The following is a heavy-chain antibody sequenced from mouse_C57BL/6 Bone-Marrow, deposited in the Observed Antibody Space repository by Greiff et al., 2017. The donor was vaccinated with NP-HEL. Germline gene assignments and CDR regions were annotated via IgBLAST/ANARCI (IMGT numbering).Heavy chain of an antibody. Sequence: VQLQQPGAELVMPGASVKLSCKASGYTFTSYWMHWVKQRPGQGLEWIGEIDPSDSYTNYNQKFKGKSTLTVDKSSSTAYMQLSSLTSEDSAVYYCARWLLPGNYFDYWGQGTTLTVSS. CDR3: ARWLLPGNYFDY. D-gene: IGHD2-3*01. CDR1: GYTFTSYW. V-gene: IGHV1-69*01. CDR2: IDPSDSYT. J-gene: IGHJ2*01.